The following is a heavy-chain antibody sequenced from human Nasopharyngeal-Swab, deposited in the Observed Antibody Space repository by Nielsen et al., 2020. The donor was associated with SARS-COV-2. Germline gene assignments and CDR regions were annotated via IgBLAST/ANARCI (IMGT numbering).Heavy chain of an antibody. CDR2: ISAYNGNT. V-gene: IGHV1-18*01. CDR1: GYTFTSYG. CDR3: ATSGDIVVVPAAIPGGSDYYYYMDV. D-gene: IGHD2-2*02. J-gene: IGHJ6*03. Sequence: ASVKVSCKASGYTFTSYGISWVRQAPGQGLVWMGWISAYNGNTNYAQKLQGRVTMTTDTSTSTAYMELRSLRSEDTAVYYCATSGDIVVVPAAIPGGSDYYYYMDVWGKGTTVTVSS.